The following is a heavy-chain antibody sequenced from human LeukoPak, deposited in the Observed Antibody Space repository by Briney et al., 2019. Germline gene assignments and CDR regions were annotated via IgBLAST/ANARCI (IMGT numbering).Heavy chain of an antibody. Sequence: PGGSLRLSCAASGFTFSSHHMHWVRQAPGKGLEWVAAITDSSTNMYYADSVRGRFTISRDDARNSLYLQMNGLRAEDTAMYYCARRSDYVDSWGQGTLVTVSS. CDR2: ITDSSTNM. J-gene: IGHJ4*02. CDR1: GFTFSSHH. D-gene: IGHD3-3*01. V-gene: IGHV3-21*01. CDR3: ARRSDYVDS.